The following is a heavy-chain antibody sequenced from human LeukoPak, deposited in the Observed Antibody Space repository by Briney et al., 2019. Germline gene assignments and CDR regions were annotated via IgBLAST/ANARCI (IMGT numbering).Heavy chain of an antibody. D-gene: IGHD1-1*01. Sequence: GGSLRLSCAASGFTFWNYGMHWVRQAPGEVLEWVTVISHDGNNKYYADSVKGRFTISRDNSEKTVYLQLNSLRADDTAVYYCAKPPARVQLQRHLDPYGMDVWSQGTTVTVSS. CDR3: AKPPARVQLQRHLDPYGMDV. CDR1: GFTFWNYG. CDR2: ISHDGNNK. V-gene: IGHV3-30*18. J-gene: IGHJ6*02.